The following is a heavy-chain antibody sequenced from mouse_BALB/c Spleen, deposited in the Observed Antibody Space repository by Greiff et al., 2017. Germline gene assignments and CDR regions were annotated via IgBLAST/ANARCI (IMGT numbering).Heavy chain of an antibody. J-gene: IGHJ4*01. Sequence: VKLQESGPGLVAPSQSLSITCTVSGFSLTGYGVNWVRQPPGKGLEWLGMIWGDGSTDYNSALKSRLSISKDNSKSQVFLKMNSLQTDDTARYYCARDRRYGNYAMDYWGQGTSVTVSS. D-gene: IGHD2-10*02. CDR2: IWGDGST. CDR3: ARDRRYGNYAMDY. CDR1: GFSLTGYG. V-gene: IGHV2-6-7*02.